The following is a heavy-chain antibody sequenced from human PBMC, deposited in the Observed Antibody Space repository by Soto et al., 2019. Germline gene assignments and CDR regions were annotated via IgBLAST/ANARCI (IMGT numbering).Heavy chain of an antibody. CDR2: IYYSGTT. Sequence: SETLSLTCTVSGGSISSYYWSWIRQPPGKGLEWIGYIYYSGTTNYNPSLKSRVTISVDTSKNQFSLKLSSLTAADTAVYYCARSNYDFWSGYYSHYYYYMDVWGKGTTVTVSS. V-gene: IGHV4-59*01. CDR3: ARSNYDFWSGYYSHYYYYMDV. D-gene: IGHD3-3*01. CDR1: GGSISSYY. J-gene: IGHJ6*03.